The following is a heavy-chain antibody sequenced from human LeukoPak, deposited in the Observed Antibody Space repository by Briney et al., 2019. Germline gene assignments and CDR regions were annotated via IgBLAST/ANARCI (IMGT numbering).Heavy chain of an antibody. CDR3: ARDLGATDY. J-gene: IGHJ4*02. Sequence: SETLSLTCTVSGGSISSYYWSWIRQPPGKGLEWIGYIYTSGSTNYNPSPKSRVTISVDTSKNQFSLKLSSVTAADTAVYYCARDLGATDYWGQGTLVTVSS. V-gene: IGHV4-4*09. D-gene: IGHD1-26*01. CDR2: IYTSGST. CDR1: GGSISSYY.